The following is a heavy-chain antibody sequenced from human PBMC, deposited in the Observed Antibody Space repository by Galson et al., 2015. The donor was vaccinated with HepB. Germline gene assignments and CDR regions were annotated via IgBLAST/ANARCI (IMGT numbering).Heavy chain of an antibody. CDR1: GYSFTSCW. Sequence: QSGAEVKKPGESLRISCMGSGYSFTSCWISWVRQMPGKGLEWMGRIDPSDSYTNYSPSFQGHVTISADKSISTAYLQWSSLKASDTAMYYCASTPLGIAAAGGTYYYYYGMDVWGQGTTVTVSS. CDR3: ASTPLGIAAAGGTYYYYYGMDV. V-gene: IGHV5-10-1*01. J-gene: IGHJ6*02. D-gene: IGHD6-13*01. CDR2: IDPSDSYT.